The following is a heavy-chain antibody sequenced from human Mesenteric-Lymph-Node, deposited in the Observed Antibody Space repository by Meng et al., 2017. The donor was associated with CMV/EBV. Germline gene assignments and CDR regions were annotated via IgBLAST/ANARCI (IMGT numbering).Heavy chain of an antibody. D-gene: IGHD3-10*01. V-gene: IGHV6-1*01. J-gene: IGHJ4*02. CDR1: AA. Sequence: AAWNWIRQSPSRGLEWLGRTYYKSKWYNDYALSVKSRITINPDTSKNQFSLQLNSVTPEDTAVYYCARDDLGSWGYGSGSSYKGFDYWGQGTLVTVSS. CDR3: ARDDLGSWGYGSGSSYKGFDY. CDR2: TYYKSKWYN.